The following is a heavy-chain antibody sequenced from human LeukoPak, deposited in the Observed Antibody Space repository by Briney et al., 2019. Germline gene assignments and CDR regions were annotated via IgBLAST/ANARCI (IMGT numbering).Heavy chain of an antibody. D-gene: IGHD6-13*01. V-gene: IGHV1-69*01. CDR2: IIPIFGTA. CDR3: ARDLERSSSWKNYWYFDL. Sequence: RASVTVSCKASGGTFSSYAISWVRQAPGQGLEWMGGIIPIFGTANYAQKFQGRVTITADESTSTAYMELSSLRSEDTAVYYCARDLERSSSWKNYWYFDLWGRGTLVTVSS. J-gene: IGHJ2*01. CDR1: GGTFSSYA.